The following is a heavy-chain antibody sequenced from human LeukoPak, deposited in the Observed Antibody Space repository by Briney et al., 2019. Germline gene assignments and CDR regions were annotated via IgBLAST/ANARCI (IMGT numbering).Heavy chain of an antibody. J-gene: IGHJ4*02. D-gene: IGHD1-26*01. CDR3: ARVSGSYEY. CDR1: GYTXTTYY. V-gene: IGHV1-46*01. Sequence: ASVKVSCQASGYTXTTYYMHWVRQAPGQGLEWLGRINPSGGITSYAQKFQGRITMTRDTTTSTVYMELSSLRSEDTAVYYCARVSGSYEYWGQGTLVTVSS. CDR2: INPSGGIT.